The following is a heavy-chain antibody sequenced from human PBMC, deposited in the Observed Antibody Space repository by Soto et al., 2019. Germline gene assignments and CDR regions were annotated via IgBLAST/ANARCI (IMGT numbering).Heavy chain of an antibody. J-gene: IGHJ6*03. V-gene: IGHV1-18*01. CDR2: ISAYNGNT. D-gene: IGHD3-10*01. CDR3: AREGILLWFGELRASYYYYYMDV. CDR1: GYTFTSYG. Sequence: ASVKVSYKASGYTFTSYGISWVRQAPGQGLEWMGWISAYNGNTNYAQKLQGRVTMTTDTSTSTAYMELRSLRSDDTAVYYCAREGILLWFGELRASYYYYYMDVWGKGTTVTVSS.